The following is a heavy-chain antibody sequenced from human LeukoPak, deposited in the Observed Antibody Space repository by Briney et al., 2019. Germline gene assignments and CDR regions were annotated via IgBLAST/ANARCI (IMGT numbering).Heavy chain of an antibody. V-gene: IGHV4-59*01. Sequence: SETLSLTCTVSGGSISSYYWSWIRQPPGKGLEWIGYIYYSGSTNCNPSLKSRVTISVDTSKNQFSLKLSSVTAADTAVYYCARSYSFHPLFDYWGQGTLVTVSS. CDR1: GGSISSYY. CDR3: ARSYSFHPLFDY. D-gene: IGHD5-18*01. CDR2: IYYSGST. J-gene: IGHJ4*02.